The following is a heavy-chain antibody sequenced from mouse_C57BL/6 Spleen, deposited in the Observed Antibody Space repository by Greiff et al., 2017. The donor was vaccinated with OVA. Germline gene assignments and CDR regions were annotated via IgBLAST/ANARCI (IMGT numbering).Heavy chain of an antibody. V-gene: IGHV1-82*01. CDR1: GYAFSSSW. CDR3: ARRGVDYAMDY. Sequence: VQLQQSGPELVKPGASVKISCKASGYAFSSSWMNWVKQRPGKGLEWIGRIYPGDGDTNYNGKFKGKATLTADKSSSTAYMQLSSLTSEDSAVYFCARRGVDYAMDYWGQGTSVTVSS. D-gene: IGHD1-1*01. CDR2: IYPGDGDT. J-gene: IGHJ4*01.